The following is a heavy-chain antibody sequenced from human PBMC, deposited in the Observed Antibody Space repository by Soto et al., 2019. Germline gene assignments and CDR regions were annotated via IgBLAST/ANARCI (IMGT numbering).Heavy chain of an antibody. D-gene: IGHD3-10*01. J-gene: IGHJ4*02. CDR1: GFTFSSYG. V-gene: IGHV3-13*01. CDR3: ARGLTMVRGVIIDYFNY. CDR2: IGTAGDT. Sequence: GGSLRLSCAASGFTFSSYGMHWVRQATGKGLEWVSAIGTAGDTYYPGSVKGRFTISRENAKNSLYLQMNSLRAGDTAVYYCARGLTMVRGVIIDYFNYWGQGTLVTVSS.